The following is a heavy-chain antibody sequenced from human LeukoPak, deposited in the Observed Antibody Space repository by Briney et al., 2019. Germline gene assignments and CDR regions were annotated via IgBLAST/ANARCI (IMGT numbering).Heavy chain of an antibody. V-gene: IGHV1-2*02. J-gene: IGHJ4*02. CDR3: ARERGRITMVRGVMPYFDY. CDR2: INPNSGGT. CDR1: GYTFTGYY. D-gene: IGHD3-10*01. Sequence: ASVKVSCKASGYTFTGYYMHWVRQAPGQGLEWMGWINPNSGGTNYAQKFQGRVTMTRDTSISTAYMELSRLRSDDTAVYYCARERGRITMVRGVMPYFDYWGQGTLVTVSS.